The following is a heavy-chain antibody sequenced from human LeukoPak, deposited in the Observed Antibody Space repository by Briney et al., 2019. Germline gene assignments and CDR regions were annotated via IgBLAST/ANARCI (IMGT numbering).Heavy chain of an antibody. Sequence: SVKVSCKASGGSFSSYAISWVRQAAGQGREWMGRIIPILGIANYAQKFQGRVTITADKSTSTAYMELSSLRSDDTAVYYCARERFDSSGNYFHYWGQGTLVTVAS. CDR1: GGSFSSYA. V-gene: IGHV1-69*04. CDR3: ARERFDSSGNYFHY. D-gene: IGHD3-22*01. J-gene: IGHJ4*02. CDR2: IIPILGIA.